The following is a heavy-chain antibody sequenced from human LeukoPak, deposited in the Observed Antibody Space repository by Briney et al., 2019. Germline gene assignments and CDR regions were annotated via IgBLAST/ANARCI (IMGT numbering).Heavy chain of an antibody. CDR1: GGSVRSDISH. Sequence: MTSETLSLTCSVSGGSVRSDISHWSWIRQPPGEGLEWIGYVHYSGSANHNPSLESRVTMSLDNSKNQFSLDLTSVTAADAAVYYCARNRGWYATDVWGQGAAVTVSS. J-gene: IGHJ6*02. CDR3: ARNRGWYATDV. CDR2: VHYSGSA. D-gene: IGHD6-19*01. V-gene: IGHV4-61*01.